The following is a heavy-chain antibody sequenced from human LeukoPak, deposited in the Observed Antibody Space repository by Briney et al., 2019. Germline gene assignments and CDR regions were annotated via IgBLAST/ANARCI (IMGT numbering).Heavy chain of an antibody. D-gene: IGHD4-17*01. CDR1: GGSFSGYS. CDR2: FYYTGNT. CDR3: AGHRGLYGDFFFDF. J-gene: IGHJ4*02. V-gene: IGHV4-59*08. Sequence: SETLSLTCAVYGGSFSGYSWSWLRQPPGKGLEWIGYFYYTGNTNYSPSLRSRVTISVDTSKNHFSLKLSSVTAADTALYYCAGHRGLYGDFFFDFWGPGTLVTVSS.